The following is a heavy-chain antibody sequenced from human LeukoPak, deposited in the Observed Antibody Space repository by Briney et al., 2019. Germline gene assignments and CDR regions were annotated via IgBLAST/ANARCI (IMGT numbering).Heavy chain of an antibody. CDR2: VYYSGST. V-gene: IGHV4-59*04. J-gene: IGHJ3*02. CDR3: ASLPLGGAFDI. CDR1: GGSISSYY. Sequence: SETLSLTCTVSGGSISSYYWSWIRQPPGKGLEWIGYVYYSGSTYYNPSLKSRVTISVDTSKNQFSLKLSSVTAADTAVYYCASLPLGGAFDIWGQGTMVTVSS. D-gene: IGHD3-16*01.